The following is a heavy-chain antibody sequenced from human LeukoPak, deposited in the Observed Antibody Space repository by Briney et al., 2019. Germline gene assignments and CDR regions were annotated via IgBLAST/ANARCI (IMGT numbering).Heavy chain of an antibody. CDR1: GGSISSYY. V-gene: IGHV4-59*01. CDR2: IYYSGST. Sequence: PSETLSLTCTDSGGSISSYYWSWIRQPPGKGLEWIGYIYYSGSTNYNPSLKSRVTISVDTSKNQFSLKLSSVTAADTAVYYCARDLRSGVDYWGQGTLVTVSS. D-gene: IGHD3-10*01. J-gene: IGHJ4*02. CDR3: ARDLRSGVDY.